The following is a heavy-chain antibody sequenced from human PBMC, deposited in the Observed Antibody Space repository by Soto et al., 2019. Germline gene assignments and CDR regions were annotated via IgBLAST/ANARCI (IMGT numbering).Heavy chain of an antibody. CDR2: ISSSSRNI. V-gene: IGHV3-48*02. D-gene: IGHD3-22*01. CDR3: ASGYYYDSSGYPIPIPAGVFDY. J-gene: IGHJ4*02. CDR1: GFTFSSYS. Sequence: EVQLVESGGGLVQPGGSLRLSCAASGFTFSSYSMNWVRQAPGKGLEWVSYISSSSRNIYYADSVKGRFTISRDNAKNSLYLQMNSLRDEDTAVYFCASGYYYDSSGYPIPIPAGVFDYWGQGTLVTVSS.